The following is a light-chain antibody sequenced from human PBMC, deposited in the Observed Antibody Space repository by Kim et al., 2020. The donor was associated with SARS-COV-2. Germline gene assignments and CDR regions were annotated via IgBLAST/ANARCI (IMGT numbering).Light chain of an antibody. CDR2: SAS. J-gene: IGKJ5*01. CDR1: QRVRRFS. Sequence: PQERATLSCRVSQRVRRFSLAWYRQNTGQANSLLIYSASSRATGIPDRFSCSGSETEFTLTISRLEPEDFALYFCKQYGSSPPITFGQGTRLEIK. CDR3: KQYGSSPPIT. V-gene: IGKV3-20*01.